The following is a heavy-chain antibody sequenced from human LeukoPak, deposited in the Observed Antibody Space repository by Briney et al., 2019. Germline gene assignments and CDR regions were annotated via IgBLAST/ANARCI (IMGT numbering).Heavy chain of an antibody. CDR2: INPSGGST. Sequence: ASVKVSCKASGYTFTSYYMHWVRQAPGQGLEWMGIINPSGGSTSYAQKFQGRVIMTRDMSTSTVYMELSSLRSEDTAVYYCARREGSGYDYFDYWGQGTLVTVSS. V-gene: IGHV1-46*01. CDR1: GYTFTSYY. CDR3: ARREGSGYDYFDY. J-gene: IGHJ4*02. D-gene: IGHD5-12*01.